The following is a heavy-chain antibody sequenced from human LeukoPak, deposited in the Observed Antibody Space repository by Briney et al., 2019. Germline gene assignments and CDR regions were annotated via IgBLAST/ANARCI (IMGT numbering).Heavy chain of an antibody. D-gene: IGHD3-3*01. J-gene: IGHJ2*01. CDR3: ARHQGVVDL. Sequence: KPSETLSLTCTVSGGSISSSSYYWSWIRQPPGKGLEWIGEITHSRSTNYNPSLKSRVTISIDTSKNQFSLKLNSVTAADTAVYYCARHQGVVDLWGRGSLVTVSS. CDR2: ITHSRST. V-gene: IGHV4-39*01. CDR1: GGSISSSSYY.